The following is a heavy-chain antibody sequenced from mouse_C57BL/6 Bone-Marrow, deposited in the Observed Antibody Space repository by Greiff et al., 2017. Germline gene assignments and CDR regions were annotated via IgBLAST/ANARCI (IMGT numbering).Heavy chain of an antibody. J-gene: IGHJ1*03. V-gene: IGHV2-9-1*01. D-gene: IGHD2-5*01. CDR1: GFSLTSYA. CDR2: IWTGGGT. CDR3: ARKPYTYSKGYFDV. Sequence: VKLVESGPGLVAPSQSLSITCTVSGFSLTSYAISWVRQPPGKGLEWLGVIWTGGGTNYNSALKSRLSISKDNSKSQVFLKMNSLQTDDTARYYCARKPYTYSKGYFDVWGTGTTVTVSS.